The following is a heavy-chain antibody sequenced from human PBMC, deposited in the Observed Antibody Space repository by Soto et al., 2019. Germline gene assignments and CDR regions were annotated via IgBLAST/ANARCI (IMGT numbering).Heavy chain of an antibody. D-gene: IGHD6-13*01. CDR2: VSYDGNGK. J-gene: IGHJ4*02. CDR1: GVSCTTYG. CDR3: AKDSSPWTLDY. V-gene: IGHV3-30*18. Sequence: QVQLVESGGGVVRPGTSLRISCAASGVSCTTYGMHWVRQAPGKGLAWVAFVSYDGNGKHYAFSVKGRFTISRDNSKNTLYLQMNSLRAEDTAAYFCAKDSSPWTLDYWGQGTPVTVSS.